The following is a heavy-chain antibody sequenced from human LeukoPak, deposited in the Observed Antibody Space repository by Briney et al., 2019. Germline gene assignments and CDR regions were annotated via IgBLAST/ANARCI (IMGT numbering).Heavy chain of an antibody. V-gene: IGHV1-2*04. CDR1: GYTFTGYY. CDR2: INPNSGGT. D-gene: IGHD6-19*01. Sequence: ASVKVSCKASGYTFTGYYMHWVRQAPGQGLEWMGWINPNSGGTNYAQKFQGWVTMTRDTSISTAYMELSRLRSDNTAVYYCARRGGSGWYVDYWGQGTLVTVSS. CDR3: ARRGGSGWYVDY. J-gene: IGHJ4*02.